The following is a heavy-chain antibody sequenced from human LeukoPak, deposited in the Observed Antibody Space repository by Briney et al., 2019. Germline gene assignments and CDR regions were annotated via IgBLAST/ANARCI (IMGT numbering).Heavy chain of an antibody. CDR1: GGTFSSYA. D-gene: IGHD4-17*01. CDR3: ARAGGDYDLFSQYFDY. CDR2: IIPIFGTA. J-gene: IGHJ4*02. Sequence: SVNVSCKASGGTFSSYAISWVRQAPGQGLEWMGRIIPIFGTANYAQKFQGRVTITTYESTSTAYMDPSSPRSEETGVYYCARAGGDYDLFSQYFDYWGQGTLVTVS. V-gene: IGHV1-69*05.